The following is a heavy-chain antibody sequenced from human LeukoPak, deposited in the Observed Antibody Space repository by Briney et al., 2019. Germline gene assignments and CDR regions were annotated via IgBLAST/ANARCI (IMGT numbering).Heavy chain of an antibody. CDR3: ARQPSGTAAFDI. J-gene: IGHJ3*02. Sequence: PSETLSLTCAVSGGSLSSYYWSWIRQPPGKGLEWIAYIYSSGNTNYNPSFKSRVTISVDTSKNQFSLKLTSVAAADTAIYYCARQPSGTAAFDIWGQGTMVIVSS. V-gene: IGHV4-59*08. D-gene: IGHD1/OR15-1a*01. CDR1: GGSLSSYY. CDR2: IYSSGNT.